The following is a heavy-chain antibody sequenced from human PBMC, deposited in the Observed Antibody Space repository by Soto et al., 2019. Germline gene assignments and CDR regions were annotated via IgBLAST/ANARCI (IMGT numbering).Heavy chain of an antibody. J-gene: IGHJ4*02. D-gene: IGHD1-20*01. CDR3: ARITGRHLDY. CDR1: SGSISVTNVF. V-gene: IGHV4-39*01. CDR2: VDYSGTA. Sequence: SETLSLTCTVSSGSISVTNVFWGWVRQPPGKGLEWIGNVDYSGTAYFSPSLATRVTFHVDTSKNQFSLALYSVTAADTAVYYCARITGRHLDYWGQGILVTVSS.